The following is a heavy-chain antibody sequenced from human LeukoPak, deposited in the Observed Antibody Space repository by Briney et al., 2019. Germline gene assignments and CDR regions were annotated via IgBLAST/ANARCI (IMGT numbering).Heavy chain of an antibody. V-gene: IGHV4-59*13. CDR2: IQHSGFT. CDR3: ARGINVGATSR. Sequence: KASETLSLTCIGSGDSMGRDYWSWVRQSPGKGLEWIGCIQHSGFTKYNPSLKSRVTMSLDTSKNQFSLEVTSVTAADTAVYFCARGINVGATSRWGQGTLVTVSS. CDR1: GDSMGRDY. D-gene: IGHD1-26*01. J-gene: IGHJ4*02.